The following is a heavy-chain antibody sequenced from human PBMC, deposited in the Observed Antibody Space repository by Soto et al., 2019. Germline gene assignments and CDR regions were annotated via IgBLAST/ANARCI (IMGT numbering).Heavy chain of an antibody. Sequence: SETLSLTCTVSGGSISSGGYYWSWIRQHTGKGLEWIGYIYYSGSTYYNPSLKSRVTISVDTSKNQFSLKLSSVTAADTAVYYCARDGDCSGGSCYSGYFDYWGQGTLVTVSS. J-gene: IGHJ4*02. D-gene: IGHD2-15*01. V-gene: IGHV4-31*03. CDR1: GGSISSGGYY. CDR3: ARDGDCSGGSCYSGYFDY. CDR2: IYYSGST.